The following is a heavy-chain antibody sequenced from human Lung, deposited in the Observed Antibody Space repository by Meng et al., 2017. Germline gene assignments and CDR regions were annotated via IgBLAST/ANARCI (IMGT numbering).Heavy chain of an antibody. J-gene: IGHJ4*02. CDR3: LRFLEWLWSYFDY. V-gene: IGHV3-53*01. CDR2: IYTDGDDRT. CDR1: GFTVSSNF. Sequence: EVQLVESGGGLIQLGGSLRLSCAASGFTVSSNFMNWVRQAPGKGLEWVSIIYTDGDDRTFYADSVKGRFTISRDGAKNSLCLQMNSLRVEDTAVYVVLRFLEWLWSYFDYWGQGTLVTVSS. D-gene: IGHD3-3*01.